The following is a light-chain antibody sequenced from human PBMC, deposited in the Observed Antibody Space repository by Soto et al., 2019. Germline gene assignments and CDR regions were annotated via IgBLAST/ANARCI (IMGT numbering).Light chain of an antibody. V-gene: IGKV1-8*01. CDR1: QGISNY. Sequence: IKMIHNPRSLSAYVGDTVTITCRASQGISNYLAWYQQKPGKAPKLLIYAASTLQSGVPSRFSGSGSGTDFTLTMSCLQSEDFATYYCEEYYSYPISFGQGTRLEI. J-gene: IGKJ5*01. CDR2: AAS. CDR3: EEYYSYPIS.